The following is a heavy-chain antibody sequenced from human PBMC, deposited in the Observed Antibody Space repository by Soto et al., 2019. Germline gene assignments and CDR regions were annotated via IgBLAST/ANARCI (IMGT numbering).Heavy chain of an antibody. J-gene: IGHJ5*02. CDR2: IYYTGTA. V-gene: IGHV4-59*01. D-gene: IGHD3-10*01. CDR3: ARHEYYASGSYS. CDR1: GCSMSSYY. Sequence: SETLSLTFTVSGCSMSSYYWSWIRQPPGKGLEWIGYIYYTGTANYNPSLKSRVTISVDTSKSQFSLTLSSVTAADTAVYYCARHEYYASGSYSWGQGTLVT.